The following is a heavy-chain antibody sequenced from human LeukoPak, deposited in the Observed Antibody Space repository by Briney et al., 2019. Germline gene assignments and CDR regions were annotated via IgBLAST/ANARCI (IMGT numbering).Heavy chain of an antibody. CDR1: GFTFSSYD. CDR2: ISSRGDYT. D-gene: IGHD3/OR15-3a*01. V-gene: IGHV3-64*01. CDR3: ARAPNAGRTGSHWFDP. Sequence: GGSLRLSCAASGFTFSSYDMHWVRQAPGKGLEYVSAISSRGDYTYYTNSVKGRFTISRDNSKNTLYLQMGSLKPEDMAVYYCARAPNAGRTGSHWFDPWGQGALVTVSS. J-gene: IGHJ5*02.